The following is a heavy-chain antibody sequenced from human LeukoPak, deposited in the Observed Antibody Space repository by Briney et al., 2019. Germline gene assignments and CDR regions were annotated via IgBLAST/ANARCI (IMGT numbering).Heavy chain of an antibody. CDR1: GYSFTSYW. CDR3: ARDAAGTSRYYYGMDV. CDR2: IYPGDSDT. D-gene: IGHD6-13*01. V-gene: IGHV5-51*01. J-gene: IGHJ6*02. Sequence: GESLKISCKGSGYSFTSYWIGWVRQMPGKGLEWMGIIYPGDSDTRYSPSFQGKVTISADKSISTAYLQWSSLKASDTAMYYCARDAAGTSRYYYGMDVWGQGTTVTVSS.